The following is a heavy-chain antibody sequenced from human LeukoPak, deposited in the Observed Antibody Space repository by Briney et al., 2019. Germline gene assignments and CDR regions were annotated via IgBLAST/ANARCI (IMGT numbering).Heavy chain of an antibody. Sequence: ASVTVSCKASGYTFTSYDINWVRQAPGQGLEWMGWMNPNSGNTGYAQKFQGRVTMTRNTSISTAYMELSSLRSEDTAVYYCATGYGGPLISEYYYYGMDVWGQGTTVTVSS. CDR1: GYTFTSYD. D-gene: IGHD4-23*01. CDR2: MNPNSGNT. V-gene: IGHV1-8*01. CDR3: ATGYGGPLISEYYYYGMDV. J-gene: IGHJ6*02.